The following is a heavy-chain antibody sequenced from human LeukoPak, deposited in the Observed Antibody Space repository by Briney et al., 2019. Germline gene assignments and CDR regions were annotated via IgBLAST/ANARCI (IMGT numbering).Heavy chain of an antibody. J-gene: IGHJ4*02. CDR1: GGTFSSYA. CDR2: IIPIFGTA. CDR3: ATLDRWGYYFDY. Sequence: GASVKVSCKASGGTFSSYAISWVRQAPGQGLEWMGGIIPIFGTANYAQKFQGRVTITADESTSTAYMELSSLRSEDTAVYYCATLDRWGYYFDYWGQGTLVTVSS. V-gene: IGHV1-69*13. D-gene: IGHD7-27*01.